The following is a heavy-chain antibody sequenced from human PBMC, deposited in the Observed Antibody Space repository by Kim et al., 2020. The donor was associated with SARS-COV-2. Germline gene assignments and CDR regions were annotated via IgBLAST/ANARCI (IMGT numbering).Heavy chain of an antibody. CDR1: DGSISSNW. CDR3: ARLDSDSWNYFWFDP. J-gene: IGHJ5*02. V-gene: IGHV4-4*02. CDR2: IYHSGVT. D-gene: IGHD1-26*01. Sequence: SETLSLTCAVSDGSISSNWWTWVRQPPGKGLEWIGEIYHSGVTNYNPSLKSRVTISVDKPKTQFSLKLSSVTAADTAVYYCARLDSDSWNYFWFDPWGQG.